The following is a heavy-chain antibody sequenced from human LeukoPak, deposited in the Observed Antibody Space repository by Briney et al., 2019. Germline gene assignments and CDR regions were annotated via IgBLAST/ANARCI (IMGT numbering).Heavy chain of an antibody. Sequence: PGGSLRLSCAASGFAFSSYAMSWVRQAPGKGLEWVSAISGSGGSTYYADSVKGRFTISRDNSKNTLYLQMNSLRAEDTAVYYCAKDVTMIVVATSFDYWGQGTLVTVSS. CDR1: GFAFSSYA. V-gene: IGHV3-23*01. CDR3: AKDVTMIVVATSFDY. CDR2: ISGSGGST. J-gene: IGHJ4*02. D-gene: IGHD3-22*01.